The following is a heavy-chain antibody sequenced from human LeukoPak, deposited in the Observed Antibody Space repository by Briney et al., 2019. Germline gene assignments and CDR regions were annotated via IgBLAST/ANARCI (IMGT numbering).Heavy chain of an antibody. V-gene: IGHV4-59*01. CDR1: GGSISSYY. J-gene: IGHJ4*02. D-gene: IGHD6-13*01. Sequence: SETLSLTCTVSGGSISSYYWSWIRQPPGKGLEWIGYIYYSGSTNYNPSLKSRVTTSVDTSKNQFSLKLSSVTAADTAVYYCARGLPPGKAAAGVLDYWGQGTLVTVSS. CDR3: ARGLPPGKAAAGVLDY. CDR2: IYYSGST.